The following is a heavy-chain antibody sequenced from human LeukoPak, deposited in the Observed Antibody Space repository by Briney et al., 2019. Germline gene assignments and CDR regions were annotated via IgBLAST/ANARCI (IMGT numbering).Heavy chain of an antibody. J-gene: IGHJ6*03. CDR1: GFTFGDYA. V-gene: IGHV3-66*04. CDR3: ARPDTTIVVVRPMDV. D-gene: IGHD3-22*01. CDR2: TYSNGRT. Sequence: GGSLRLSCTASGFTFGDYAMSWVRQAPGKGLEWVSVTYSNGRTYYADSVKGRFTISRDISKNTLYLQMSSLRAEDTAVYYCARPDTTIVVVRPMDVWGKGTTVTVSS.